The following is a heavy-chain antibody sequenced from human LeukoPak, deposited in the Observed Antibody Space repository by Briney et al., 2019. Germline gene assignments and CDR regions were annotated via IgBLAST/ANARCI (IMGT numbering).Heavy chain of an antibody. CDR2: INPNSGGT. J-gene: IGHJ3*02. CDR3: ARDQLGALDI. D-gene: IGHD3-10*01. V-gene: IGHV1-2*02. CDR1: GYTFTAYY. Sequence: VASVKVSCKASGYTFTAYYMHWVRQAPGQGLEWMGWINPNSGGTNYAQKFQGRVTMTRDTSISTAYMELNSLRSDETAVYYCARDQLGALDIWGQGTMVTVSS.